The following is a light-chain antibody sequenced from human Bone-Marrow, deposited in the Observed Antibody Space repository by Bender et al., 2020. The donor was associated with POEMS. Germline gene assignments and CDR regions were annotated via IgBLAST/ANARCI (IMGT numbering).Light chain of an antibody. CDR3: AAWDDSLSGGV. Sequence: QSALTQPASVSGAPGQSITISCTGTSSDIGGYNYVSWYQQHPGKAPKVMIYDVTNRPSGVSSRFSGSKSGTSASLAISGLRSEDEADYYCAAWDDSLSGGVFGGGTKLTVL. V-gene: IGLV2-14*03. CDR1: SSDIGGYNY. CDR2: DVT. J-gene: IGLJ2*01.